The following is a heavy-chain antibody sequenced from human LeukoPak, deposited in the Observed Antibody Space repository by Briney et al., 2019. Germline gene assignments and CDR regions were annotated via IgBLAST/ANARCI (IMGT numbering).Heavy chain of an antibody. CDR1: GGSISSGGYY. V-gene: IGHV4-30-4*01. Sequence: SQTLFLTCTVSGGSISSGGYYWSWVRQPPGKTLECIGYIYYSGSTYSNPSLRSRVTISVDTPNKQFSLKLSSVTAADTAVYYCARDTRMSSGYHYFDLWGQGTLVTVSS. J-gene: IGHJ4*02. CDR3: ARDTRMSSGYHYFDL. D-gene: IGHD3-22*01. CDR2: IYYSGST.